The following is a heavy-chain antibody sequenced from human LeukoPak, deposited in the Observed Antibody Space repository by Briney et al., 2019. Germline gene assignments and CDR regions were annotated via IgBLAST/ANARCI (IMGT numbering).Heavy chain of an antibody. CDR2: IVVGSGNT. CDR3: AADVIVGATKDFDY. CDR1: GYTFTSSG. V-gene: IGHV1-58*02. Sequence: GASVKVSCKASGYTFTSSGITWVRQAPGQRLEWIGWIVVGSGNTNYAQKFQERVTITRDMSTSTAYMELSSLRSEDTAVYYCAADVIVGATKDFDYWGQGTLVTVSS. D-gene: IGHD1-26*01. J-gene: IGHJ4*02.